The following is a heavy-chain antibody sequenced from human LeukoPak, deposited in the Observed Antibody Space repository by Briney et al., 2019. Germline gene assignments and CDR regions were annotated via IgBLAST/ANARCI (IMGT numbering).Heavy chain of an antibody. V-gene: IGHV3-30*18. Sequence: PGGSLRLSCTASGFSFSGFGMHWVRQAPGKGLEWLAVLSHDASDEYYADSVKGRFTIPRDNAKNMIYLQMISLRAEDTAVYYCVKALVGQTSGYWGQGTRVTVST. CDR2: LSHDASDE. D-gene: IGHD1-26*01. CDR3: VKALVGQTSGY. J-gene: IGHJ4*02. CDR1: GFSFSGFG.